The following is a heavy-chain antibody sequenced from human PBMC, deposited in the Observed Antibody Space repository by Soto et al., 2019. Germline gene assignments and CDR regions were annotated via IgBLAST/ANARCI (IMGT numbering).Heavy chain of an antibody. CDR3: VRGGRGDSNCRYYFDY. CDR1: GGSFSTFY. V-gene: IGHV4-59*01. CDR2: ISYNGDT. D-gene: IGHD6-13*01. Sequence: PSETLSLTCTFSGGSFSTFYWSWIRQSPGTGLEWIGYISYNGDTNYNPSLKSRATISIATSKNQFSLKLTSLTAADTALYYCVRGGRGDSNCRYYFDYWGQGTLVTVSS. J-gene: IGHJ4*02.